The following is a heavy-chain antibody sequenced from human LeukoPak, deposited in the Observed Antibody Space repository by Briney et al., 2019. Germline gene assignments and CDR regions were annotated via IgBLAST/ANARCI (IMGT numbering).Heavy chain of an antibody. CDR1: GFTFDDYA. CDR3: AKGAVRVRHYNWFDP. D-gene: IGHD1-1*01. Sequence: GRSLRLSCAASGFTFDDYAMHWVRQAPGKGLEWVSGISWNSGSIGYADSVKGRFTISRDNAKNSLYLQMNSLRAEDTALYYCAKGAVRVRHYNWFDPWGQGTLVTVSS. V-gene: IGHV3-9*01. CDR2: ISWNSGSI. J-gene: IGHJ5*02.